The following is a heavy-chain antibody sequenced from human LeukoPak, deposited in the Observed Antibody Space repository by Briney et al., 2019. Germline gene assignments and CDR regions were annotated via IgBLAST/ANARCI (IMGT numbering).Heavy chain of an antibody. CDR2: FYARGNT. Sequence: PSETLSLTCNVSGGSISNYYWSWIRQPAGKGLEWIGRFYARGNTNYNPSLKSRVTISVDTSKNQFSLKLSSVTAADTAVYYCAREDYYDSSGYWYFDYWGQGTLVTVSS. D-gene: IGHD3-22*01. V-gene: IGHV4-4*07. CDR1: GGSISNYY. CDR3: AREDYYDSSGYWYFDY. J-gene: IGHJ4*02.